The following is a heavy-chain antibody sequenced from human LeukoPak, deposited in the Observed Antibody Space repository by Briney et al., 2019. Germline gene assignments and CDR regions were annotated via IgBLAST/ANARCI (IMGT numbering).Heavy chain of an antibody. CDR1: GYTFTSYG. Sequence: ASVKVSCKASGYTFTSYGISWVRQAPGQGLEWMGWISAYNGNTNYAQKPQGRVTMTTDTSTSTAYMELRSLRSDDTAVYYCARGVYYDYIWGSSGYYYYMDVWGKGTTVTVSS. CDR2: ISAYNGNT. J-gene: IGHJ6*03. D-gene: IGHD3-16*01. V-gene: IGHV1-18*01. CDR3: ARGVYYDYIWGSSGYYYYMDV.